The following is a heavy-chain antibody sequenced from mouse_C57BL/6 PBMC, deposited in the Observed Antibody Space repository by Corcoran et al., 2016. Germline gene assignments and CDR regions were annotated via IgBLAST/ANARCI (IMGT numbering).Heavy chain of an antibody. CDR2: IYPGDGDT. Sequence: QVQLQQSGAELVKPGASVKISCKASGYAFSSYWMNWVKQRPGKGLEGIGQIYPGDGDTNYNGKFKGKATLTADKSSSTAYMQLSSLTSEDSAVYFCARIYDYDDFDYGGQGTTLAVSS. CDR1: GYAFSSYW. CDR3: ARIYDYDDFDY. V-gene: IGHV1-80*01. J-gene: IGHJ2*01. D-gene: IGHD2-4*01.